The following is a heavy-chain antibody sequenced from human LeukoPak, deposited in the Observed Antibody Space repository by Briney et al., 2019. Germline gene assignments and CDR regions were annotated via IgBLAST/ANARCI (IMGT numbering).Heavy chain of an antibody. J-gene: IGHJ5*02. D-gene: IGHD6-13*01. CDR2: INPNSGGT. Sequence: GASVKVSCKASGYTFTGYYMHWVRQAPGQGLEWMGWINPNSGGTNYAQKFQGWVTMTRDTSISTAYMELSRLRSVDTAVYYCARDSIAAAEDYNWFDPWGQGTLVTVSS. V-gene: IGHV1-2*04. CDR3: ARDSIAAAEDYNWFDP. CDR1: GYTFTGYY.